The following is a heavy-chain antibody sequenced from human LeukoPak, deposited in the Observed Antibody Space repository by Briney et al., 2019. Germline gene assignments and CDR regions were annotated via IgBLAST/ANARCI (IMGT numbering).Heavy chain of an antibody. J-gene: IGHJ4*02. CDR3: ARLRMGMGSVDY. CDR2: IYHSGST. CDR1: GYSISSGYY. D-gene: IGHD7-27*01. V-gene: IGHV4-38-2*01. Sequence: PSETLSLTCAVSGYSISSGYYWGWIRQPPEKGLEWIGSIYHSGSTYHYPSLKGRVTISVDTSKNQFSLKLSSVTAADTAVYYCARLRMGMGSVDYWGQGTLVTVSS.